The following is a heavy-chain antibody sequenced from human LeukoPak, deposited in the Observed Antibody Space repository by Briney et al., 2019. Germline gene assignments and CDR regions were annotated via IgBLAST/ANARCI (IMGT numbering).Heavy chain of an antibody. D-gene: IGHD4-17*01. V-gene: IGHV1-24*01. CDR2: FDPEDGET. CDR3: ARDRDYGDYNTQDLFVY. CDR1: GYTLTELS. Sequence: GASVTVSCTVSGYTLTELSMHWVRQAPGKGLEWMGGFDPEDGETIYAQKFQGRVTMTEDTSTDTAYMELSSLRSEDTAVYYCARDRDYGDYNTQDLFVYWGQGTLVTVSS. J-gene: IGHJ4*02.